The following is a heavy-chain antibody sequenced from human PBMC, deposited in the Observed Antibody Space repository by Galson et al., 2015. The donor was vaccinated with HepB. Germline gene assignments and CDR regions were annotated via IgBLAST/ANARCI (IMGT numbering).Heavy chain of an antibody. Sequence: LSLTCTVSGGSLSSYYWSWIRQPPGKGLEWIGYIYYSGSTNYNPSLKSRVTISVDTSKNQFSLKLSSVTAADTAVYYCARSTFRYGDYVWFDYWGQGTLV. CDR1: GGSLSSYY. CDR3: ARSTFRYGDYVWFDY. V-gene: IGHV4-59*01. J-gene: IGHJ4*02. D-gene: IGHD4-17*01. CDR2: IYYSGST.